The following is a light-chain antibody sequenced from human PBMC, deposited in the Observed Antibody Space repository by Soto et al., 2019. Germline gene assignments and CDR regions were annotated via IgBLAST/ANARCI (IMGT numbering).Light chain of an antibody. CDR3: QQRSNWPPIT. V-gene: IGKV3D-20*02. Sequence: IALTQSPGTLSLSPGERATLSCRAIQTVSFNYLAWYQQKPGQAPRLLIHAASSRATGIPARFSGSGSGTDFTLTISSLEPEDFAVYYCQQRSNWPPITFGQGTLLEI. J-gene: IGKJ5*01. CDR2: AAS. CDR1: QTVSFNY.